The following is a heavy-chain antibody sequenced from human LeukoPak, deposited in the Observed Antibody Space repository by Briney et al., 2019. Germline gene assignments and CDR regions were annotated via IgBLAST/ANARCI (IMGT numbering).Heavy chain of an antibody. D-gene: IGHD2-15*01. CDR1: GGTFSTYV. V-gene: IGHV1-69*06. CDR2: IIPVFGTA. CDR3: AINQAGYCGDGSCYRHEFYYMDV. J-gene: IGHJ6*03. Sequence: SVKVSCKASGGTFSTYVISWVRQAPGQGLDWMGGIIPVFGTANYAEKFQDRVTITADKSTSTAYMELSSLRSEDTAMYYCAINQAGYCGDGSCYRHEFYYMDVWGKGTSVTVSS.